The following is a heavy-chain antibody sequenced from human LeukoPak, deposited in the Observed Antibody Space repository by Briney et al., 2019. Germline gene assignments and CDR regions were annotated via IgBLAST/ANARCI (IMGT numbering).Heavy chain of an antibody. V-gene: IGHV3-20*04. J-gene: IGHJ4*02. CDR2: INWNGGRT. Sequence: GGSLRLSCAASGFTFDDYGMSWVRQAPGRGLEWVSGINWNGGRTGYADSVKGRFTISRDNAKNSLYLQMNSLRAEDTALYYCAREMSCSGGSCYSGIDYWGQGTLVTVSS. CDR3: AREMSCSGGSCYSGIDY. CDR1: GFTFDDYG. D-gene: IGHD2-15*01.